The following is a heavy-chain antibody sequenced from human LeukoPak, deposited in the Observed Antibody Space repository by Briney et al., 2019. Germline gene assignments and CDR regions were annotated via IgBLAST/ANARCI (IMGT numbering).Heavy chain of an antibody. Sequence: SETLSLTCTVSGGSISSGGYSWSWIRQPPGKGLEWIGYIYHSGTSYHSPSLQSRVTISVDTSKNQFSLKLSSVTAADTAVYYCARSHHDAFDYWGQGTLVTVSS. J-gene: IGHJ4*02. CDR1: GGSISSGGYS. D-gene: IGHD1-1*01. CDR3: ARSHHDAFDY. V-gene: IGHV4-30-2*01. CDR2: IYHSGTS.